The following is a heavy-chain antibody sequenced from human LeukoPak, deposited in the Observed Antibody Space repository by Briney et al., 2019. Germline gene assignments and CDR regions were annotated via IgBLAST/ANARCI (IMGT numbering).Heavy chain of an antibody. CDR3: ATGYYEPFAT. CDR2: ISDTGKT. Sequence: SETLSLTCTFSGASVSSYYWDWLRQTLQKGLEWIGYISDTGKTDSNPSLKSRVSISLGPANKQFSLRLRSVTAADSAVYYCATGYYEPFATWGPGILVTVSS. V-gene: IGHV4-59*02. D-gene: IGHD3-3*01. CDR1: GASVSSYY. J-gene: IGHJ5*02.